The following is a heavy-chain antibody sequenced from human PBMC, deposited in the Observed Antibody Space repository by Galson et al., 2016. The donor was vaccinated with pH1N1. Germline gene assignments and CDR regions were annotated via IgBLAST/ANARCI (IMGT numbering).Heavy chain of an antibody. Sequence: PALVTPPQTLTLPCTFSGFSLSTSGMCVSWIRQPPGKALEWLALINRDDDKYYSTSLKTRLTISKDTSKNQVVLTMTNMDPVDTATYYCARMYYGDYVDGFDPWGQGTLGTVSA. CDR1: GFSLSTSGMC. J-gene: IGHJ5*02. CDR3: ARMYYGDYVDGFDP. CDR2: INRDDDK. D-gene: IGHD4-17*01. V-gene: IGHV2-70*01.